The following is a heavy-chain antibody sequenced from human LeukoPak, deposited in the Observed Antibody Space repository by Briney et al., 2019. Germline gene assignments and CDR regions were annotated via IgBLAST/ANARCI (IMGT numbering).Heavy chain of an antibody. CDR3: ARDRSRGYVIDY. D-gene: IGHD5-18*01. CDR1: GFTFSSYE. V-gene: IGHV3-48*03. Sequence: GGSLRLSCAASGFTFSSYEMNWVRQAPGKGLEWVSYISSSGSTIYYADSVKGRFTISRDNAKNSLYLQMNSLRAEDTAVYYCARDRSRGYVIDYWGQGTLVTVSS. CDR2: ISSSGSTI. J-gene: IGHJ4*02.